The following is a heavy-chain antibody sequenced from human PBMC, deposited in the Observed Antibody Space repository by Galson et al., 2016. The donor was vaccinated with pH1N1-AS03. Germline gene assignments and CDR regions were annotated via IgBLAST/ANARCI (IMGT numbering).Heavy chain of an antibody. Sequence: ETLSLTCDVSGGSITSSSWWNWVRQPPGQGLEWIGEVYHSGTTNYNSSLKSRVTMSVNKSKNQFSLKLNSVTAADTAVYYCARSDGRGDNFGYMRWFDPWGQGTLVTVSS. CDR1: GGSITSSSW. D-gene: IGHD5-12*01. CDR2: VYHSGTT. CDR3: ARSDGRGDNFGYMRWFDP. J-gene: IGHJ5*02. V-gene: IGHV4/OR15-8*01.